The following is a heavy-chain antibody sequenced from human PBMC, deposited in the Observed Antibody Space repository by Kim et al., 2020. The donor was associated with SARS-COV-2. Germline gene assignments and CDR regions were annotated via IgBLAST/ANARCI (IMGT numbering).Heavy chain of an antibody. D-gene: IGHD1-1*01. CDR2: INPSSDDT. Sequence: ASVKVSCKTSGYTFTAYHLHWVRQAPGQGLEWMAWINPSSDDTNYAQKFQGRVTVTRDTSVNTAYMDLSRLTSDDTAVYYCTRGGAINEVLGKRSVFDHWGQGTLVTVSS. V-gene: IGHV1-2*02. J-gene: IGHJ4*02. CDR1: GYTFTAYH. CDR3: TRGGAINEVLGKRSVFDH.